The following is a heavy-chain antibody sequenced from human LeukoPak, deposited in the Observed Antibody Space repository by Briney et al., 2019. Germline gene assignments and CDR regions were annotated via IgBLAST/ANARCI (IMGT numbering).Heavy chain of an antibody. CDR1: GFTFSSYA. J-gene: IGHJ4*02. Sequence: GGSLRLSCAASGFTFSSYAMSWVRQAPGKGLEWVSAISGSGGSTYYADSVKGRFTISRDNSKNTLYLQTNSLRAEDTAVYYCAKGKGPRYDSSGYYYVYWGQGTLVTVSS. CDR3: AKGKGPRYDSSGYYYVY. CDR2: ISGSGGST. V-gene: IGHV3-23*01. D-gene: IGHD3-22*01.